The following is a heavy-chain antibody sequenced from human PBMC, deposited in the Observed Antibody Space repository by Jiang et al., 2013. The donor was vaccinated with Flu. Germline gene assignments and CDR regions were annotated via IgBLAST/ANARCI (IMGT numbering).Heavy chain of an antibody. D-gene: IGHD5-24*01. CDR2: IIPIFGTA. CDR3: AGGGRDGYNSAFDI. V-gene: IGHV1-69*06. Sequence: KVSCKASGGTFSSYAISWVRQAPGQGLEWMGGIIPIFGTANYAQKFQGRVTITADKSTSTAYMELSSLRSEDTAVYYCAGGGRDGYNSAFDIWGQGTMVTVSS. J-gene: IGHJ3*02. CDR1: GGTFSSYA.